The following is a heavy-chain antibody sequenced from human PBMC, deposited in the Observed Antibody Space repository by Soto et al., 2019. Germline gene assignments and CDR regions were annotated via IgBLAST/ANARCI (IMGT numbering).Heavy chain of an antibody. V-gene: IGHV3-21*01. CDR1: GFTFNSYS. J-gene: IGHJ6*02. CDR2: ISSSSTFI. Sequence: GGSLRLSCAASGFTFNSYSMDWVRQAPGKGLEWVSSISSSSTFIYDADSVKGRFSISRDNAKNSLFLQMNSLRAEDTAVYFCARGRPTGYSYCGMDVWVQGSTVTVSS. D-gene: IGHD1-1*01. CDR3: ARGRPTGYSYCGMDV.